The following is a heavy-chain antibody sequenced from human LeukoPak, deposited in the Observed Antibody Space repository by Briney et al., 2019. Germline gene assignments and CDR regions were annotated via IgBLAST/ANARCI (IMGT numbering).Heavy chain of an antibody. Sequence: GTSLRLSCAVSGFTFSKYVMHWVRQAPGKGLEWVAVIWNDGSTKYYADSVKGRFTVSRVNSHNTLDLQMNSLRVEDTAIYYCARATRGSSCWGYFDYWGQGTLVTVSS. CDR1: GFTFSKYV. V-gene: IGHV3-33*01. D-gene: IGHD6-13*01. CDR2: IWNDGSTK. J-gene: IGHJ4*02. CDR3: ARATRGSSCWGYFDY.